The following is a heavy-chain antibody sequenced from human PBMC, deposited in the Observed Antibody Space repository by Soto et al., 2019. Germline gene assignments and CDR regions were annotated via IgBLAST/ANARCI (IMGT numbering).Heavy chain of an antibody. CDR3: ARGGYCSSTSCYRTPSPPRDY. CDR1: GFTFSSYG. D-gene: IGHD2-2*02. CDR2: IWYDGSNK. Sequence: PGGSLRLSCAASGFTFSSYGMHWVRQAPGKGLEWVAVIWYDGSNKYYADSVKGRFTISRDNSKNTLYLQMNSLRAEDTAVYYCARGGYCSSTSCYRTPSPPRDYWGQGTLVTVPS. J-gene: IGHJ4*02. V-gene: IGHV3-33*01.